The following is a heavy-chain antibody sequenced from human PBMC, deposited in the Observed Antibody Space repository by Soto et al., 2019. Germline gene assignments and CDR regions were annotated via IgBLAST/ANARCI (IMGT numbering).Heavy chain of an antibody. J-gene: IGHJ6*03. CDR3: AKANGYCSGGSCYYYYYMDV. CDR1: GFTFSSYA. CDR2: ISGSGGST. V-gene: IGHV3-23*01. D-gene: IGHD2-15*01. Sequence: GGSLRLSCAASGFTFSSYAMSWVRQAPGKGLEWVSAISGSGGSTYYADSVKGRFTISRDNSKNTVYLQMNSLSAEDTALYYCAKANGYCSGGSCYYYYYMDVWGKGTTVTVSS.